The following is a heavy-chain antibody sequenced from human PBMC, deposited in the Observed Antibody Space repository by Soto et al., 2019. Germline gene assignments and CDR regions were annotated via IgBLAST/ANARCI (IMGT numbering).Heavy chain of an antibody. Sequence: SETLSLTCTVSGGSISSGGYYWSWIRQHPGKGLEWIGYIYYSGSTYYNPSLKSRVTISVDTSKNQFSLKLSSVTAADTAVYYCARSPYGDYSPIDYWGQGTLVTVSS. CDR3: ARSPYGDYSPIDY. D-gene: IGHD4-17*01. CDR1: GGSISSGGYY. V-gene: IGHV4-31*03. J-gene: IGHJ4*02. CDR2: IYYSGST.